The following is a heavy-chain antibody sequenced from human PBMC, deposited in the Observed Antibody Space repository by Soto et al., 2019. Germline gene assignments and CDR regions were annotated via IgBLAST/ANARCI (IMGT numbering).Heavy chain of an antibody. CDR1: GNIVSNYG. D-gene: IGHD3-16*01. V-gene: IGHV1-18*01. J-gene: IGHJ3*02. CDR2: ISGYSGNA. Sequence: QVQLVQSGVEVKKPGATVKASCKASGNIVSNYGINWVRQAPGQGLEWLGCISGYSGNAHYSLKVQGRVTMTTDTSTTTAYMELRSLTSDDTALYYCATGGGALDIWGQGTMVTVSS. CDR3: ATGGGALDI.